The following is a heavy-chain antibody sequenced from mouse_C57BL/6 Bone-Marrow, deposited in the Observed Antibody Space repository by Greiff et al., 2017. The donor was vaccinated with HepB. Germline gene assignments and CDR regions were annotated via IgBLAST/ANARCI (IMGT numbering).Heavy chain of an antibody. V-gene: IGHV2-6-1*01. CDR2: IWSDGST. CDR1: GFSLTSYG. Sequence: VKVVESGPGLVAPSQRLSITCTVSGFSLTSYGVHWVRQPPGKGLEWLVVIWSDGSTTYNSALKSRLSISKDNSKSQVFLKMNSLQTDDTAMYYCARQPRIYYDYDEGAYAMDYWGQGTSVTVSS. D-gene: IGHD2-4*01. J-gene: IGHJ4*01. CDR3: ARQPRIYYDYDEGAYAMDY.